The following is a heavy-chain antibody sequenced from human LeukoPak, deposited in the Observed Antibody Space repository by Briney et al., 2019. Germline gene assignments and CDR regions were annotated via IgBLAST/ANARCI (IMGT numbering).Heavy chain of an antibody. CDR3: ARAPLRPVPAAIPVWYYYCMDV. D-gene: IGHD2-2*02. J-gene: IGHJ6*03. CDR1: GFTFSSYS. Sequence: PGGSLRLSCAASGFTFSSYSMNWVRQAPGKGLEWVSSISSSSSYIYYADSVKGRFTISRDNAKNSLYLQMNSLRAEDTAVYYCARAPLRPVPAAIPVWYYYCMDVWGKGTTVTVSS. CDR2: ISSSSSYI. V-gene: IGHV3-21*01.